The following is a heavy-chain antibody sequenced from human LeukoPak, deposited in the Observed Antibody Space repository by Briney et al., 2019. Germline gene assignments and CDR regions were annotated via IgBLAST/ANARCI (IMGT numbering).Heavy chain of an antibody. CDR3: ARFDAVTFGPTTSSEFDY. J-gene: IGHJ4*02. D-gene: IGHD3/OR15-3a*01. Sequence: ASVTVSCKASGYTFGSYAITWVRQAPGQGLEWMGWISAYNGNTKYAQKLQDRVTMTTDTSTSTAYMEVRSLRSDDTAVYYGARFDAVTFGPTTSSEFDYWGQGTLVTVSS. V-gene: IGHV1-18*01. CDR2: ISAYNGNT. CDR1: GYTFGSYA.